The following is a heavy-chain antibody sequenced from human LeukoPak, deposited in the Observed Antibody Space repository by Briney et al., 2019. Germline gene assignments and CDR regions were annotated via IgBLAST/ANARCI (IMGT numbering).Heavy chain of an antibody. CDR1: GFTFSSYS. D-gene: IGHD6-19*01. Sequence: GGSLRLSCAASGFTFSSYSMNWVRQAPGKGLEWVSYISSRSATIYYADSVKGRFTISRDNSKNTLYLQMNSLRDEDTAVYYCAKSIPTIAVAVSTRQWGQGTLVTVSS. V-gene: IGHV3-48*02. J-gene: IGHJ4*02. CDR3: AKSIPTIAVAVSTRQ. CDR2: ISSRSATI.